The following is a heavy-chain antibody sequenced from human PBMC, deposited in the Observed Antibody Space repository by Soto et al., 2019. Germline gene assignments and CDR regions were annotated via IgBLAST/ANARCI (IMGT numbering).Heavy chain of an antibody. Sequence: SETLSLTCTVSGGSISSYYWSWIRQPPGKGLEWIGEINHSGSTNYNPSLKSRVTISVDTSKNQFSLKLSSVTAADTAVYYCARTTNLGYCSSTSCDGVYYYYYGMDVWGQGTTVT. CDR2: INHSGST. D-gene: IGHD2-2*01. CDR1: GGSISSYY. V-gene: IGHV4-34*01. CDR3: ARTTNLGYCSSTSCDGVYYYYYGMDV. J-gene: IGHJ6*02.